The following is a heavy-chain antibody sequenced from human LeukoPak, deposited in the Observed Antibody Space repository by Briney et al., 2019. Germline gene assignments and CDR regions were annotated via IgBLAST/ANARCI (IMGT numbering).Heavy chain of an antibody. J-gene: IGHJ6*02. V-gene: IGHV4-34*01. CDR1: GGSFSGYY. CDR2: INHSGST. Sequence: SETLSLTCAVYGGSFSGYYWGWIRQPPGKGLEWIGEINHSGSTNYNPSLKSRVTISVDTSKNQFSLKLSSVTAADTAVYYCARVITMVRGVIIYYYYGMDVWGQGTTVTVSS. D-gene: IGHD3-10*01. CDR3: ARVITMVRGVIIYYYYGMDV.